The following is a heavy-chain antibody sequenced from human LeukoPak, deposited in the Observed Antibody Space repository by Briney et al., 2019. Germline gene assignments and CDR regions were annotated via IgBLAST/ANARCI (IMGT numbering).Heavy chain of an antibody. J-gene: IGHJ6*03. CDR1: GFIFSYYY. Sequence: PGGSLRLSCAASGFIFSYYYMTWIRQAPGKGLEWLSFISSGGSTIYYADSVKGRFTISRDNAKNSLYLQMNSLRAEDTAVYYCARAPWWFGESTPGDYMDVWGKGTTVTVSS. V-gene: IGHV3-11*04. CDR3: ARAPWWFGESTPGDYMDV. D-gene: IGHD3-10*01. CDR2: ISSGGSTI.